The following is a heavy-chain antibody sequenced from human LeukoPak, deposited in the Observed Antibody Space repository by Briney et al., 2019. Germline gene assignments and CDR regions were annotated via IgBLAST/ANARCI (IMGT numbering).Heavy chain of an antibody. J-gene: IGHJ1*01. CDR3: ARDAVAGTVEYFQH. CDR1: GFTFSSYA. CDR2: ISYDGSNK. D-gene: IGHD6-19*01. Sequence: GGSLRLSCAASGFTFSSYAMHWVRQAPGKGLEWVAVISYDGSNKYYADSVKGRFTISRDNSKNTLYLRMNSLRAEDTAVYYCARDAVAGTVEYFQHWGQGTLVTVSS. V-gene: IGHV3-30*04.